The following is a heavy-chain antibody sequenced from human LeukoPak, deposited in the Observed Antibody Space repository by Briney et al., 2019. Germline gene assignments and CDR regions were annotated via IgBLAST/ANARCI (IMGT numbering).Heavy chain of an antibody. V-gene: IGHV4-34*01. J-gene: IGHJ4*02. Sequence: SETLSLTCAVYGGSFSGYYWSWIRQPPGKGLEWIGEINHSGSTNYNPSLKSRVTISVDTSKNQFSLKLSSVSAADTAVYYCARGYCSSTSCYGFDYWGQGTLVTVSS. CDR1: GGSFSGYY. D-gene: IGHD2-2*01. CDR3: ARGYCSSTSCYGFDY. CDR2: INHSGST.